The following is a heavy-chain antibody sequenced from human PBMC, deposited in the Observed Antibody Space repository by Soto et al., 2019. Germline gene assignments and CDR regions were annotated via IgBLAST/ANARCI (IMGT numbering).Heavy chain of an antibody. CDR2: IYHSGST. CDR1: GGSISSGGYS. V-gene: IGHV4-30-2*01. CDR3: AAGGGLPRYY. D-gene: IGHD1-26*01. Sequence: QLQLQESGSGLVKPSQTLSLTCAVSGGSISSGGYSWSWIRQPPGKGLEWIGYIYHSGSTYYNPSLKSRVTIAVDGSKNQFALKLSSVTAADTAVYYCAAGGGLPRYYWGQGTLVTVSS. J-gene: IGHJ4*02.